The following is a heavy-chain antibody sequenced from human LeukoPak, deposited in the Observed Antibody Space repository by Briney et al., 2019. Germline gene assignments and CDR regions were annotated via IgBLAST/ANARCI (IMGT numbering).Heavy chain of an antibody. J-gene: IGHJ4*02. CDR3: ARGPWYYPLLD. D-gene: IGHD2/OR15-2a*01. V-gene: IGHV4-59*01. CDR1: GGSISSYY. Sequence: SETLSLTCTVSGGSISSYYWSWIRQPPGKGLEWIGYIYYSGSTNYNPSFKSRVTISVDTSKNQFSLKLNSVTAADTAVYYCARGPWYYPLLDWGQGTLATVSS. CDR2: IYYSGST.